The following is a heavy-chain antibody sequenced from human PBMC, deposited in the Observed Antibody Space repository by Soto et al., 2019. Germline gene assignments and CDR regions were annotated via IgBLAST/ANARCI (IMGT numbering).Heavy chain of an antibody. CDR3: ARDLWGYCGTDCYPLDV. D-gene: IGHD2-21*02. CDR1: GGSISSGGYS. Sequence: TLSLTCAVSGGSISSGGYSWSWIRQPPGKGLEWIGYIYHSGSTYYNPSLKSRVTISVDRSKNQFSLKLSSVTAADTAVYYCARDLWGYCGTDCYPLDVWGQGTTVTVSS. CDR2: IYHSGST. V-gene: IGHV4-30-2*01. J-gene: IGHJ6*02.